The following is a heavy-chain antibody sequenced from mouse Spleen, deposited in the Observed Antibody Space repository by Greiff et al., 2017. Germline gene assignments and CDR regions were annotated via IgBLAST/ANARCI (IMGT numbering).Heavy chain of an antibody. Sequence: QVQLQQPGAELVMPGASVKLSCKASGYTFTSYWMHWVKQRPGQGLEWIGEIDPSDSYTNYNQKFKGKATLTVDKSSSTAYMQLSSLTSEDSAVYYCARSTDYWGQGTTLTVSS. CDR2: IDPSDSYT. V-gene: IGHV1-69*01. CDR3: ARSTDY. CDR1: GYTFTSYW. J-gene: IGHJ2*01.